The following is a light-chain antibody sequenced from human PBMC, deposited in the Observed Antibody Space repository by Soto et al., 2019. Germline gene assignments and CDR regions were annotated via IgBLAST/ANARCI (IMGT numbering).Light chain of an antibody. CDR3: AAWDDSLNGPV. J-gene: IGLJ2*01. CDR1: SSNIGSNS. V-gene: IGLV1-44*01. CDR2: SNN. Sequence: QAVVTQPPSASGTPGQRVTISCSGSSSNIGSNSVNWYHHLPGTAPKLLIYSNNQRPSGVPDRFSGSKSGTSASLAISGLQSEDEADYYCAAWDDSLNGPVFGGGTKLTVL.